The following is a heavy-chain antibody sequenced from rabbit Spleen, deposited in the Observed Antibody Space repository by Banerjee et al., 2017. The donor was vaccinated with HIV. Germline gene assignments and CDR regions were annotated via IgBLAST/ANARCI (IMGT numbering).Heavy chain of an antibody. J-gene: IGHJ6*01. D-gene: IGHD2-1*01. CDR3: ARSTYGYDDYGDLYYAAMDL. CDR2: INTATGKA. CDR1: GFSFSDRDV. Sequence: QEQLEESGGGLVKPEGSLTLTYKASGFSFSDRDVMCWVRQAPGKGLEWIACINTATGKAVYASWAKGRFTISKTSSTTVTLQMTSLTVADTATYFCARSTYGYDDYGDLYYAAMDLWGQGTLVTVS. V-gene: IGHV1S45*01.